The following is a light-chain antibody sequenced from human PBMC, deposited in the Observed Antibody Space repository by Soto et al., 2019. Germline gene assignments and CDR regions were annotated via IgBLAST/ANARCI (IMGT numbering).Light chain of an antibody. CDR1: SSDVGGYNY. CDR3: CSYAGSYTVVL. Sequence: QSALTQPGSVSGSPGQSVTISCTGTSSDVGGYNYVSWYQQHPGKAPKLMIYDVSKRPSGVPDRFSGSKSGNTASLTISGLQAEDEADYYCCSYAGSYTVVLFGGGTKLTVL. J-gene: IGLJ2*01. V-gene: IGLV2-11*01. CDR2: DVS.